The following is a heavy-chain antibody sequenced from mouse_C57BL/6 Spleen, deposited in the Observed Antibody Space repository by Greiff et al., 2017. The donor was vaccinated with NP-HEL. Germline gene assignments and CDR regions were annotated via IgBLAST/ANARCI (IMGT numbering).Heavy chain of an antibody. V-gene: IGHV1-55*01. CDR3: ARYGPPTFDY. CDR1: GYTFTSYW. J-gene: IGHJ2*01. Sequence: QVHVKQSGAELVKPGASVKMSCKASGYTFTSYWITWVKQRPGQGLEWIGDIYPGSGSTNYNEKFKSKATLTVDISSSTAYMQLSSLTSEDSAVYYCARYGPPTFDYWGQGTTLTVSS. CDR2: IYPGSGST. D-gene: IGHD1-1*02.